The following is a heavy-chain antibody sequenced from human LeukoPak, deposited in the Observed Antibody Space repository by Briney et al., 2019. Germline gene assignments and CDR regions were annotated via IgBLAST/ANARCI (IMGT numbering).Heavy chain of an antibody. D-gene: IGHD3-10*01. CDR1: GYTFTGYY. J-gene: IGHJ4*02. V-gene: IGHV1-18*04. Sequence: ALVKVSCKASGYTFTGYYMHWVRQAPGQGLEWMGWISAYNGNTNYAQKLQGRVTMTTDTSTSTAYMELRSLRSDDTAVYYCARGLEYYGSGSYFGYDYWGQGTLVTVSS. CDR3: ARGLEYYGSGSYFGYDY. CDR2: ISAYNGNT.